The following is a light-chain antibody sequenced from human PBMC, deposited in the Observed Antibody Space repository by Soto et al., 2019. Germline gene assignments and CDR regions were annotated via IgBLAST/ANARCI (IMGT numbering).Light chain of an antibody. CDR2: GAS. J-gene: IGKJ4*01. V-gene: IGKV3-20*01. CDR1: QSVSATH. Sequence: IVLTQSPDTLSLSPGERATLSCRASQSVSATHLAWYQQKPGQAPRLLLYGASTRATGIPDRFSGSGSGTDFTLTISRVEPEDFAVFYWQHYGSSPLTFGGGTKVEIK. CDR3: QHYGSSPLT.